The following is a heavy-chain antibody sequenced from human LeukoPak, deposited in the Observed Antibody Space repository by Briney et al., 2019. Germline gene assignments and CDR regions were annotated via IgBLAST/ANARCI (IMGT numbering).Heavy chain of an antibody. J-gene: IGHJ4*02. V-gene: IGHV1-18*01. CDR1: GGTFISYA. CDR2: ISAYNGNT. Sequence: ASVKVSCKASGGTFISYAISWVRQAPGQGLEWMGWISAYNGNTNYAQKLQGRVTMTTDTSTSTAYMELRSLRSDDTAVYYCARDRGAYCGGDCYSAYWGQGTLVTVSS. CDR3: ARDRGAYCGGDCYSAY. D-gene: IGHD2-21*02.